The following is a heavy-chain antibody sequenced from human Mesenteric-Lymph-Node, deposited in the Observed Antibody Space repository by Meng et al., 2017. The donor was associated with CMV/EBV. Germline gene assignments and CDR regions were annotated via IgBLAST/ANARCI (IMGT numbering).Heavy chain of an antibody. D-gene: IGHD3-9*01. CDR1: GFTFSDYY. CDR3: DGLYYDILTGYAPLGY. CDR2: ISSSGSTI. V-gene: IGHV3-11*01. J-gene: IGHJ4*02. Sequence: GESLKISCAASGFTFSDYYMSWIRQAPGKGLEWVSYISSSGSTIYYADSVKGRFTISRDNAKKSLFLQMNNLRAEDTAIYYCDGLYYDILTGYAPLGYWGQGTLVTVSS.